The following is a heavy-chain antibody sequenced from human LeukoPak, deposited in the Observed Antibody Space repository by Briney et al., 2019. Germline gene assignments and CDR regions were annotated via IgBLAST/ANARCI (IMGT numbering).Heavy chain of an antibody. CDR1: GYTSTSYG. CDR3: ARGGTAMVTSPLDY. V-gene: IGHV1-18*01. CDR2: ISAYNGNT. Sequence: ASVKVSCKASGYTSTSYGIRWVRQAPGQGLEWMGWISAYNGNTNYAQKLQGRVTMTTDTSTSTAYMELRSLRSDDTAVYYCARGGTAMVTSPLDYWGQGTLVTVSS. D-gene: IGHD5-18*01. J-gene: IGHJ4*02.